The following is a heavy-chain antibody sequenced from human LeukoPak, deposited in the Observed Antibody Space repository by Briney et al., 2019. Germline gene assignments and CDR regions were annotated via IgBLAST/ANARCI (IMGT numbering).Heavy chain of an antibody. CDR2: ISGSGGST. Sequence: QTGGSLRLSCAASGFTFSSYAMSWVRQAPGKGLEWVSAISGSGGSTYYADSVKGRFTISRDNSKNTLYLQMNSLRAEDTAVYYCAKDSGGYYDSSGYSGGDYWGQGTLVTVSS. J-gene: IGHJ4*02. D-gene: IGHD3-22*01. CDR1: GFTFSSYA. V-gene: IGHV3-23*01. CDR3: AKDSGGYYDSSGYSGGDY.